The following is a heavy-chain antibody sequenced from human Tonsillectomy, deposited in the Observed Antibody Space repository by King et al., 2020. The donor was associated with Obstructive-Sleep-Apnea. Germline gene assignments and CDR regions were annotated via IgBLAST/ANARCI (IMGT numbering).Heavy chain of an antibody. J-gene: IGHJ4*02. CDR2: IDYSGST. CDR3: ARHPRKWELPK. Sequence: QLQESGPGLVKPSETLSLTCTGSGGSISSYYWSWIRQPPGKGLGWVGYIDYSGSTNYNPSPKSQVTISEDTSKNQFSLNLSSVTAADTAVYYCARHPRKWELPKWGQGTLVTVSS. D-gene: IGHD1-26*01. V-gene: IGHV4-59*08. CDR1: GGSISSYY.